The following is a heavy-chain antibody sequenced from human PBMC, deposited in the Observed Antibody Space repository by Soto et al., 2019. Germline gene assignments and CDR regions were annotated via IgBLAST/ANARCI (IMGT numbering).Heavy chain of an antibody. Sequence: GGSLRLSCAASGFTFSSYGMHWVRQAPGKGLEWVAVISYDGSNKYYADSVKGRFTISRDNSKNTLYLQMNSPRAEDTAVYYCAKGGAAAGIDYWGQGTLV. D-gene: IGHD6-13*01. V-gene: IGHV3-30*18. CDR3: AKGGAAAGIDY. J-gene: IGHJ4*02. CDR1: GFTFSSYG. CDR2: ISYDGSNK.